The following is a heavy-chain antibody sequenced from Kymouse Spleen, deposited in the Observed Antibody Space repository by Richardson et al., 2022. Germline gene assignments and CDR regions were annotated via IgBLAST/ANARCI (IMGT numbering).Heavy chain of an antibody. CDR2: ISYDGSNK. D-gene: IGHD2-21*02. CDR3: AKVLAYCGGDCYSDYYYYYGMDV. V-gene: IGHV3-30*18. Sequence: QVQLVESGGGVVQPGRSLRLSCAASGFTFSSYGMHWVRQAPGKGLEWVAVISYDGSNKYYADSVKGRFTISRDNSKNTLYLQMNSLRAEDTAVYYCAKVLAYCGGDCYSDYYYYYGMDVWGQGTTVTVSS. CDR1: GFTFSSYG. J-gene: IGHJ6*02.